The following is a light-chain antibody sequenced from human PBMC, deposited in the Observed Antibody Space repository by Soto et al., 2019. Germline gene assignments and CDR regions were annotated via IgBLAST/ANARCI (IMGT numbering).Light chain of an antibody. J-gene: IGKJ2*01. V-gene: IGKV1-5*01. CDR1: QSIRTW. Sequence: DIQMTQSPSTVSASVGDGATITCRASQSIRTWVAWYQQKPGKAPKLLIYDATTLQSGVSSGFSGSGSGTEFTLTISSLQPDDFATNYCQQYNSYPYAFGQGTKLEIK. CDR2: DAT. CDR3: QQYNSYPYA.